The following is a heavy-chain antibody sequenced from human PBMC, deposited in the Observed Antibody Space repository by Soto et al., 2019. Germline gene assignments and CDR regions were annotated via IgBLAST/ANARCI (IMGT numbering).Heavy chain of an antibody. V-gene: IGHV3-74*01. J-gene: IGHJ3*02. CDR1: EFTSVGYG. Sequence: LRDSCGVAEFTSVGYGVHRIRQAPGKGLVWVSRINSDGSSTSYADSVKGRFTISRDNAKNTLYLQMNSLRAEDTAVYYCAREPDDAFDIWGQGTMVTVSS. CDR2: INSDGSST. CDR3: AREPDDAFDI.